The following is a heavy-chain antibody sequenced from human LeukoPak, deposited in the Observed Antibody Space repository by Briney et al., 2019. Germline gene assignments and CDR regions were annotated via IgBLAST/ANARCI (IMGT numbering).Heavy chain of an antibody. D-gene: IGHD3-22*01. CDR3: ARFITPDAFDI. J-gene: IGHJ3*02. V-gene: IGHV3-33*01. CDR1: GFTFSSYG. Sequence: GRSLRLSCAASGFTFSSYGMHWVRQAPGKGLEWVAVIWYDGSNKYYADSVKGRFTISRDNSKNTLYLQMNSLRAEDTAVYYCARFITPDAFDIWGQGTMVTVSS. CDR2: IWYDGSNK.